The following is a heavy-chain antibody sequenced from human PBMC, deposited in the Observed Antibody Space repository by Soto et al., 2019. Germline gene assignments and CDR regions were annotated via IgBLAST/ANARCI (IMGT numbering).Heavy chain of an antibody. CDR3: ARERSGSYLVRFYYYYGMDV. D-gene: IGHD1-26*01. J-gene: IGHJ6*02. CDR1: GGSFSGYY. V-gene: IGHV4-34*01. Sequence: SETLSLTCAVYGGSFSGYYWSWIRQPPGKGLEWIGEINHSGSTNYNPSLKSRVTISVDTSKNQFSLKLSSVTAADTAVYYCARERSGSYLVRFYYYYGMDVWGQGTTVT. CDR2: INHSGST.